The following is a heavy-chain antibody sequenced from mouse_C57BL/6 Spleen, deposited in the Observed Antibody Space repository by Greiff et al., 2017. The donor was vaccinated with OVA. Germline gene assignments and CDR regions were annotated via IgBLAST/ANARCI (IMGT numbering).Heavy chain of an antibody. J-gene: IGHJ4*01. D-gene: IGHD2-14*01. CDR3: ARNGHWGTSVDY. V-gene: IGHV1-18*01. Sequence: VQLQQSGPELVKPGASVKLSCKASGYTFTDYYMNWVKQSHGQGLEWIGNINPNNGGTNYNQKFKGKATLTVDKSSSTAYMQLRSLTSEDTAVYYCARNGHWGTSVDYWGQGTLVTVSA. CDR1: GYTFTDYY. CDR2: INPNNGGT.